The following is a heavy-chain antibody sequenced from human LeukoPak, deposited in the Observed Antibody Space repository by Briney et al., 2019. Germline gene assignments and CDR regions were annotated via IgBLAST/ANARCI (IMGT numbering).Heavy chain of an antibody. CDR3: ASRTWVGGGQYAFDV. V-gene: IGHV3-23*01. CDR1: GFKFINYA. Sequence: GGSLRLSCAASGFKFINYAVSWARQAPGKGLEWVSARGSAGGDYYAASVKGRFTIPRDNSATTFYLQMNNLRAEDTARYFCASRTWVGGGQYAFDVWGQGTMVTVSS. J-gene: IGHJ3*01. D-gene: IGHD1-1*01. CDR2: RGSAGGD.